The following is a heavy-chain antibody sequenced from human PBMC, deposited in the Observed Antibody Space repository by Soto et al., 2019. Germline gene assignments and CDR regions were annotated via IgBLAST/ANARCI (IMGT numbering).Heavy chain of an antibody. D-gene: IGHD4-4*01. Sequence: GESLKISCKGSGYSFTSYWIGWVRQMPGKGLEWMGIIYPGDSDTRYSPSFQGQVTISADKSISTAYLQWSSLKASDTAMYYCARRSQMTTVTGIYYCYGMDVWGQGTTVTVSS. CDR2: IYPGDSDT. V-gene: IGHV5-51*01. CDR3: ARRSQMTTVTGIYYCYGMDV. J-gene: IGHJ6*02. CDR1: GYSFTSYW.